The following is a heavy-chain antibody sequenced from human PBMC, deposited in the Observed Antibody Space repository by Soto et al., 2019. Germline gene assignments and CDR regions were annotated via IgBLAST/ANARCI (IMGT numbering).Heavy chain of an antibody. Sequence: LSLTCTVSGGSISSYYWSWIRQPPGKGLEWIGYIYYSGSTNYNTSLKSRVTISVDTSKNQFSLKLSSVTAADTAVYYCARYLGSWGVASSDFDIWGQGTMVTVSS. CDR3: ARYLGSWGVASSDFDI. D-gene: IGHD6-13*01. V-gene: IGHV4-59*01. CDR2: IYYSGST. CDR1: GGSISSYY. J-gene: IGHJ3*02.